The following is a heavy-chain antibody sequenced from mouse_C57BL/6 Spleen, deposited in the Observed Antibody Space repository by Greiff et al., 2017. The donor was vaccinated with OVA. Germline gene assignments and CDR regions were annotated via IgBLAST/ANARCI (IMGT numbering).Heavy chain of an antibody. CDR3: TRSSGEAWFAY. CDR1: GFTFSSYA. D-gene: IGHD3-1*01. V-gene: IGHV5-9-1*02. CDR2: ISSGGDYI. J-gene: IGHJ3*01. Sequence: EVQVVESGAGLVKPGGSLKLSCAASGFTFSSYAMSWVRQTPEKRLEWVAYISSGGDYIYYADTVKGRFTISRDNARNTLYLQMSSLKSEDTAMYYCTRSSGEAWFAYWGQGTLVTVSA.